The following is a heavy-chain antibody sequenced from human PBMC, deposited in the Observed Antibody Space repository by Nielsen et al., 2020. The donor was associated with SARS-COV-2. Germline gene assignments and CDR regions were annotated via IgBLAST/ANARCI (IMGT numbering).Heavy chain of an antibody. D-gene: IGHD3-16*01. Sequence: GESLKISCAASGFTFSSYGMHWVRQAPGKGLEWVAVISYDGGNKYYADSVKGRFTISRDNAKNSLFLQMNSLRVEDTAVYYCGRDWGRASDVWGQGTMVTVSS. CDR2: ISYDGGNK. CDR3: GRDWGRASDV. V-gene: IGHV3-33*05. CDR1: GFTFSSYG. J-gene: IGHJ3*01.